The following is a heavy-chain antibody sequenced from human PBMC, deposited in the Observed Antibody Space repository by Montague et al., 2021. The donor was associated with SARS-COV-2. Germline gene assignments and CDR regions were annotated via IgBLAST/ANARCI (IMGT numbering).Heavy chain of an antibody. CDR2: ISGSGGST. D-gene: IGHD3-10*01. V-gene: IGHV3-23*01. J-gene: IGHJ4*02. CDR3: AKDRWFGEPSGSFDY. CDR1: GFTFSSYA. Sequence: SLRLSCAASGFTFSSYAMSWVRQAPGKGLEWVSAISGSGGSTYYADSVKGRFTISRDNSKNTPYLQMNSLRAEDTAVYYCAKDRWFGEPSGSFDYWGQGTLVTVSS.